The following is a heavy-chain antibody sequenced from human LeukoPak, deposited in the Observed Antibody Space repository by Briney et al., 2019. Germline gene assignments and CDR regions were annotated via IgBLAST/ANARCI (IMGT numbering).Heavy chain of an antibody. Sequence: GGSLRLSCSASGFTFTTYAMTWVRQPPGKGLEWVSGISGTGDTTSYADSVKGRFTISRDNSKNTLYLQMNSLRAEDTAVYYCAKDRSYCSSTSCYGYFQHWGQGTLVTVSS. CDR3: AKDRSYCSSTSCYGYFQH. D-gene: IGHD2-2*01. CDR2: ISGTGDTT. J-gene: IGHJ1*01. CDR1: GFTFTTYA. V-gene: IGHV3-23*01.